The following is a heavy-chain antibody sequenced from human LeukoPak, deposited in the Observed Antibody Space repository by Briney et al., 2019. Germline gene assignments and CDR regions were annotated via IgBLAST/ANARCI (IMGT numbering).Heavy chain of an antibody. D-gene: IGHD4-11*01. V-gene: IGHV3-7*01. CDR1: GFTFSSYW. Sequence: GGSLRLSCAASGFTFSSYWVSWVRQAPGKGLEWVANIKQDGSEKYYVDSVKGRFTISRDNAKNSLYLQMNSLRAEDTAVYYCARRGSIDAFDIWGQGTMVTVSS. CDR2: IKQDGSEK. J-gene: IGHJ3*02. CDR3: ARRGSIDAFDI.